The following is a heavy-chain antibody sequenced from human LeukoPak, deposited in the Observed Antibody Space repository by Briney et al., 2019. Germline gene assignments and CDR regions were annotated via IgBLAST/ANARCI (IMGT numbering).Heavy chain of an antibody. J-gene: IGHJ4*02. V-gene: IGHV4-31*03. D-gene: IGHD1-26*01. CDR1: GGSVSRGGYY. Sequence: PSETLSLTCTVSGGSVSRGGYYWNWIRQHPGKGLEWIGFTSYSEGTYYNPSLMSRITISVDRSQNQFSLKMRDVTAADTAVYFSVTADWESFYFDSWGQGALVAVSS. CDR3: VTADWESFYFDS. CDR2: TSYSEGT.